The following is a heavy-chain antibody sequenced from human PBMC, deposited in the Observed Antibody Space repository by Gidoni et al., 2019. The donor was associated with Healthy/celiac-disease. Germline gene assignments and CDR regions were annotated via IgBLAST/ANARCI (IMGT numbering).Heavy chain of an antibody. Sequence: QVQLVESGGGVVQPGRSLRLSCAASGFTFSSYGMHWVRQAPGKGLEWVAVIWYDGSNKYYADSVKGRFTISRDNSKNTLYLQMNSLRAEDTAVYYCARDSSGYYYEADAFDIWGQGTMVTVSS. CDR3: ARDSSGYYYEADAFDI. CDR2: IWYDGSNK. D-gene: IGHD3-22*01. J-gene: IGHJ3*02. CDR1: GFTFSSYG. V-gene: IGHV3-33*01.